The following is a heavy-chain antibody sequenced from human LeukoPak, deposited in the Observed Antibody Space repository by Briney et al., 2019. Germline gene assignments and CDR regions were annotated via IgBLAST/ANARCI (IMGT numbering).Heavy chain of an antibody. Sequence: ASVKVSCKASGGTFSSYAISWVRQAPGQGLEWMGRIIPILGIANYAQKFQGRVTITADKSTSTAYMELSSLRSEDTAVYYCARDLYSDDAFDIWGQGTVVTVSS. CDR3: ARDLYSDDAFDI. J-gene: IGHJ3*02. CDR1: GGTFSSYA. V-gene: IGHV1-69*04. CDR2: IIPILGIA. D-gene: IGHD4-11*01.